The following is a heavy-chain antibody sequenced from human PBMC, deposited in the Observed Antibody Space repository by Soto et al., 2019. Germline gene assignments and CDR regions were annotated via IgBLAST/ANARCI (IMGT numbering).Heavy chain of an antibody. D-gene: IGHD3-22*01. V-gene: IGHV3-7*03. CDR3: ARTRAYDSSGYYPFDY. CDR1: GFTFSSYW. J-gene: IGHJ4*02. Sequence: PGGSLRLSCAASGFTFSSYWMSWVRQAPGKGREWVANIKQDGSEKYYVDSVKGRFTISRDNAKNSLYLQMNSLRAEDSAVYYCARTRAYDSSGYYPFDYWGQGTLVTVSS. CDR2: IKQDGSEK.